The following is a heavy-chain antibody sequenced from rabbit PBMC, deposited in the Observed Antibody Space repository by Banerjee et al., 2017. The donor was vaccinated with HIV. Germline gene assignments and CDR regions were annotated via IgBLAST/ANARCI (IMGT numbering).Heavy chain of an antibody. CDR1: GFSFSSRYY. D-gene: IGHD7-1*01. Sequence: QSLEESGGDLVKPGASLTLTCTASGFSFSSRYYICWVRQAPGKGLQWIACINTYTARPVYATWAKGRFTISRTSSTTVTLQMTSLTVADTATYFCARDTATSFSSYGMDLRGPGTLVTVS. CDR3: ARDTATSFSSYGMDL. V-gene: IGHV1S40*01. CDR2: INTYTARP. J-gene: IGHJ6*01.